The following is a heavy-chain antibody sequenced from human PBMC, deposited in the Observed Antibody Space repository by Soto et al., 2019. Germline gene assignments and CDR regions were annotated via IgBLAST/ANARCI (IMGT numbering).Heavy chain of an antibody. D-gene: IGHD5-12*01. Sequence: SETLSLTCAVSGGSISSSNWWSWVRQPPGKGLEWIGEIYHSGSTNYNPSLKSRVTISVDKSKNQFSLKLSSVTAADTAVYYCARDFGGYDPNNWFDPWGQGTLVTVSS. CDR1: GGSISSSNW. CDR3: ARDFGGYDPNNWFDP. J-gene: IGHJ5*02. V-gene: IGHV4-4*02. CDR2: IYHSGST.